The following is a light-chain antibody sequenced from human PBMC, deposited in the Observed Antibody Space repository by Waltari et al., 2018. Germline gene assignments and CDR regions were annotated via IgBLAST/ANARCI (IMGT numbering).Light chain of an antibody. Sequence: QPALTQPASVSGSPGQSLTISCTGTSNDVGNSNHVCWYQQHPGKAPKLIISEVTERPSGVSDRFSGSKSGNTASLTISGLQAEDEADYYCLSYTSSITFVFGGGTKVSVL. V-gene: IGLV2-23*02. CDR2: EVT. J-gene: IGLJ2*01. CDR1: SNDVGNSNH. CDR3: LSYTSSITFV.